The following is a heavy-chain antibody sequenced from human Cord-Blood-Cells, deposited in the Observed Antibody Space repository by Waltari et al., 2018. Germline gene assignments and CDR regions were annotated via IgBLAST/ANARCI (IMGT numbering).Heavy chain of an antibody. J-gene: IGHJ6*02. V-gene: IGHV4-39*01. CDR3: ARYGSGRSYYYYYGMDV. CDR1: GGSISSSSYY. Sequence: QLQLQESGPGLVKPSETLSLTCTVSGGSISSSSYYWGWIRQPPGRGMEWIGSIYYSGTTYYNPSLRILDTISGDTSKNRFSLKRSSVTAADTAVYYCARYGSGRSYYYYYGMDVWGQGTTVTVSS. D-gene: IGHD3-10*01. CDR2: IYYSGTT.